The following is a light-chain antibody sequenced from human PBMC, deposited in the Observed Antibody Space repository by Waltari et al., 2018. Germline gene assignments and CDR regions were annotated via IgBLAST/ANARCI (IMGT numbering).Light chain of an antibody. CDR2: DVA. J-gene: IGKJ3*01. V-gene: IGKV3-11*01. CDR3: QHRKKWPHII. CDR1: QRIDSF. Sequence: IVLTQSPATLSLSPGERATLSCMASQRIDSFLPWYQQKPGQAPRLLIYDVAKRAIAIPARFSGSGSGTDFTLTISSLEPEDFAVYYCQHRKKWPHIIFGPGTKVDIK.